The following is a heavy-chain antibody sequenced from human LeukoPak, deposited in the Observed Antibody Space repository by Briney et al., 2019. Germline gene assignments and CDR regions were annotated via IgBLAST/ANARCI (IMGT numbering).Heavy chain of an antibody. CDR1: GFTFSSYW. V-gene: IGHV3-7*03. J-gene: IGHJ6*02. CDR3: ARYSGSYEVNYYYYYGMDV. D-gene: IGHD1-26*01. Sequence: PGGSLRLSCAASGFTFSSYWMSWVRQAPGKGPEWVANIKQDGSEKYYVDSVKGRFTISRDNAKNSLYLQMNSLRAEDTAVYYCARYSGSYEVNYYYYYGMDVWGQGTTVTVSS. CDR2: IKQDGSEK.